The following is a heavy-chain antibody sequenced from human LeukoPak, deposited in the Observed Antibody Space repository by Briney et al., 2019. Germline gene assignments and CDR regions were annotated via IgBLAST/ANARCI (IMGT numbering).Heavy chain of an antibody. V-gene: IGHV3-30*02. J-gene: IGHJ4*02. CDR1: GFTFSTYG. D-gene: IGHD5-18*01. CDR2: IRYDGSEK. CDR3: AKDRSYHYFDY. Sequence: GGSLRLSCAASGFTFSTYGMHWVPQAPGKGLEWVAFIRYDGSEKYSTDSVKGRFTISRDNSKNTLYLRMNSLTAEDTAVYYCAKDRSYHYFDYWGQGTLVTVSS.